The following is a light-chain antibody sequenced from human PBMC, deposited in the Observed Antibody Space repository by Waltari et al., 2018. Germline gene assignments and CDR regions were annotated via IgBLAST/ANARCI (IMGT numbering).Light chain of an antibody. CDR3: QSYDSSLSGYV. CDR1: SSNIGAGYD. J-gene: IGLJ1*01. Sequence: QSVLTQPPSVSGAPGQRVTISCTGSSSNIGAGYDVHWYQPLPGAAPKLLIFGTTNRPSGVPDRFSGSKSGTSASLAITGLQAEDEADYYCQSYDSSLSGYVFGTGTKVTVL. V-gene: IGLV1-40*01. CDR2: GTT.